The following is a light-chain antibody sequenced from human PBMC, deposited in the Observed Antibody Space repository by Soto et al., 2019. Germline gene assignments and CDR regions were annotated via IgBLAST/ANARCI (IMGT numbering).Light chain of an antibody. CDR1: ESVNSNY. J-gene: IGKJ1*01. CDR2: GAS. CDR3: QQYGRSPRT. Sequence: TVLTQSPGTLSLSPGERATLSCRASESVNSNYLAWYQQKPGQAPRLLIYGASTRATGIPDRFSGSGSGTDFILTISRLEPDDFAVYYCQQYGRSPRTFGQGTKVDIK. V-gene: IGKV3-20*01.